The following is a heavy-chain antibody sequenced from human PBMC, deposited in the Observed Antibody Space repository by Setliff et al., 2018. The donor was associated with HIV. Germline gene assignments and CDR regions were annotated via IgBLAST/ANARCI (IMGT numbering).Heavy chain of an antibody. Sequence: PGGSLRLSCAASGFSFTSHAMNWVRQAPGKGLEWVSSVSIGSGGAIDYADSVQGRFTISRDNSKNSLYLQMNSLRVEDTAVYYCARDYLYYNLYNGSPVYGMDVWGQGTTVTVSS. CDR1: GFSFTSHA. CDR2: VSIGSGGAI. CDR3: ARDYLYYNLYNGSPVYGMDV. J-gene: IGHJ6*02. D-gene: IGHD3-3*01. V-gene: IGHV3-21*01.